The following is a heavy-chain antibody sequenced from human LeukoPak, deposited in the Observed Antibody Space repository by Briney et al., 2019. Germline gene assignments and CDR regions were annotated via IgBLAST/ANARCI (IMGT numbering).Heavy chain of an antibody. CDR3: ASSPTYSGSPGY. CDR2: IYTSGST. V-gene: IGHV4-4*07. Sequence: SEALSLTCTVSGGSISSYYWSWIRQPAGKGLEWIGRIYTSGSTNYNPSLKSRVTMSVDTSKNQFSLKLSSVTAADTAVYYCASSPTYSGSPGYWGQGTLVTVSS. D-gene: IGHD1-26*01. CDR1: GGSISSYY. J-gene: IGHJ4*02.